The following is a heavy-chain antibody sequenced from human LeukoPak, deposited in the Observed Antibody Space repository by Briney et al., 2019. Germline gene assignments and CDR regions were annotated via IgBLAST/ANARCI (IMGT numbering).Heavy chain of an antibody. D-gene: IGHD1-26*01. CDR3: ARDAHQSGSYNFDY. Sequence: ASVKVSCKASGGTFSSYAISWVRQAPGQGLEWMGWISAYNGNTNYAQNLQGRVTMTTDTSTSTAYMELRSLRSDDTAVYYCARDAHQSGSYNFDYWGQGTLVTVSS. J-gene: IGHJ4*02. V-gene: IGHV1-18*01. CDR1: GGTFSSYA. CDR2: ISAYNGNT.